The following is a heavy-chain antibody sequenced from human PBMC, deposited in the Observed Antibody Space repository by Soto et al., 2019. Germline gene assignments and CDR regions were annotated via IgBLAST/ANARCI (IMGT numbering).Heavy chain of an antibody. CDR2: IYSGGST. Sequence: PGGSLRLSCAVSGFTFSSYAMSWVRQAPGKGLEWVSVIYSGGSTYYADSVKGRFTISRDNSKNTLYLQMNSLRAEDTAVYYCARDDINYNMFTGYGKMYYYMDVWGKGTTVTVSS. CDR1: GFTFSSYA. D-gene: IGHD3-9*01. J-gene: IGHJ6*03. CDR3: ARDDINYNMFTGYGKMYYYMDV. V-gene: IGHV3-66*01.